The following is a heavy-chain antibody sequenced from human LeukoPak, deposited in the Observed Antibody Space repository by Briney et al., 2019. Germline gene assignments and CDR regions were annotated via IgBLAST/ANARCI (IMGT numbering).Heavy chain of an antibody. CDR2: IYYSGST. CDR1: GGSISSSSYY. Sequence: SETLSLTCTVSGGSISSSSYYWGWIRQPPGKGLEWIGSIYYSGSTYYNPSLRSRVTISVDTSKNQFSLKLSSVTAADTAVYYCARVRGLSGLRLGNPGWFDPWGQGTLVTVSS. CDR3: ARVRGLSGLRLGNPGWFDP. D-gene: IGHD3-16*01. J-gene: IGHJ5*02. V-gene: IGHV4-39*01.